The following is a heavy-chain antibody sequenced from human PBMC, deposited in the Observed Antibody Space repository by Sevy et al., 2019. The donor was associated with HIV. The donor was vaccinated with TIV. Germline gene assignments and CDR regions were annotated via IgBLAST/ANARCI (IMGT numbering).Heavy chain of an antibody. Sequence: GGSLRLSCAASGFTFSNYGMHWVRQAPGKGLEWVAVISYDGSNKYYADSVKGRFTISRDNPKNTLYLQMNGLRGEDTAVYYCAKDLADTVLVDYFDYWAQGTLVTVSS. V-gene: IGHV3-30*18. D-gene: IGHD5-18*01. CDR1: GFTFSNYG. J-gene: IGHJ4*02. CDR3: AKDLADTVLVDYFDY. CDR2: ISYDGSNK.